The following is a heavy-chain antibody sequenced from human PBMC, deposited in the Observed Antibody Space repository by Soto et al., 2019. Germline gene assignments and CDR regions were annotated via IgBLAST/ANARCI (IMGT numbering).Heavy chain of an antibody. J-gene: IGHJ3*02. CDR1: GVSTSKDRYF. CDR3: ARHQRIVVVTAVRAFAI. V-gene: IGHV4-39*01. Sequence: PPEAFSVSSCGSGVSTSKDRYFWVWIRLPPRKALEWIRSIYYNGDTYYNPFLRSRVTISVDTSKNPFSVKLNSVTAADTSVYYCARHQRIVVVTAVRAFAIWGQGTMVT. CDR2: IYYNGDT. D-gene: IGHD2-15*01.